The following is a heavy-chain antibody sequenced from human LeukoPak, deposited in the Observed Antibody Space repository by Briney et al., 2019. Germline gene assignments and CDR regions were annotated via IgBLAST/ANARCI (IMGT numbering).Heavy chain of an antibody. CDR1: GGSFSGYY. CDR3: AAYSSSSHFDY. V-gene: IGHV4-34*01. Sequence: SETLSLTSAVYGGSFSGYYWSWIRQPPGKGLEWIGEINHSGSTNYNPSLKSRVTISVDTSKNQFSLKLSSVTAADTAVYYCAAYSSSSHFDYWGQGTLVTVSS. J-gene: IGHJ4*02. D-gene: IGHD6-6*01. CDR2: INHSGST.